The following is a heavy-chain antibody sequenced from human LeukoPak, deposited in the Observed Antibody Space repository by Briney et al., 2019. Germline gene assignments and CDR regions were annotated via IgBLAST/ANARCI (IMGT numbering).Heavy chain of an antibody. CDR1: GYTFTSYG. Sequence: ASVKVPCKASGYTFTSYGISWVRLAPGQGLEWMGWISAYNGNTNYAQKLQGRVTMTRDTSINTAYMELSRLRSDDTAVYYCARGPRYCSGGSCYGYYYNYYMDVWGKGTTVTISS. D-gene: IGHD2-15*01. V-gene: IGHV1-18*01. CDR3: ARGPRYCSGGSCYGYYYNYYMDV. CDR2: ISAYNGNT. J-gene: IGHJ6*03.